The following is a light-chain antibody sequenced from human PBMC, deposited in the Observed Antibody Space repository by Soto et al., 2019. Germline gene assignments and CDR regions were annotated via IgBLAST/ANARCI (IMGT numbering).Light chain of an antibody. Sequence: DIHMTQSPSTLPASVGDRVTITCRASQTISNWLAWYQQKPGKAPKLLIYDVSSLESGVPSRFSGSGSGTEFTLTISSLQPDDSATYYCQQYNTFWTFGQGTKV. CDR1: QTISNW. J-gene: IGKJ1*01. CDR2: DVS. CDR3: QQYNTFWT. V-gene: IGKV1-5*01.